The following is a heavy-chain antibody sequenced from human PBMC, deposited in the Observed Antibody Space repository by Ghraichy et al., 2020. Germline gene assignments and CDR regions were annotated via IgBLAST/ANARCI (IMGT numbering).Heavy chain of an antibody. Sequence: SETLSLTCTVSGGSISSSSYYWGWIRQPPGKGLEWIGSIYYSGSTYYNPSLKSRVTISVDTSKNQFSLKLSSVTAADTAVYYCAREEGKIAAAGTWFDYWGQGTLVTVSS. CDR2: IYYSGST. CDR1: GGSISSSSYY. V-gene: IGHV4-39*02. CDR3: AREEGKIAAAGTWFDY. J-gene: IGHJ4*02. D-gene: IGHD6-13*01.